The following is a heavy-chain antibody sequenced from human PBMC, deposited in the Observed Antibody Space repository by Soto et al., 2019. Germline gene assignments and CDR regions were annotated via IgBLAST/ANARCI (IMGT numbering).Heavy chain of an antibody. CDR1: GFTFSNYP. J-gene: IGHJ4*02. CDR2: ISGNGGST. CDR3: ASGGSPGTNDC. V-gene: IGHV3-64*01. D-gene: IGHD1-1*01. Sequence: EVQLVESGGALVQPGGSLRLSCAASGFTFSNYPMHWVRQAPGKGLESVSAISGNGGSTYYANSVKGRFTISRDNSKKTLYLQMGRLRADDMGLYYCASGGSPGTNDCWGQGTLVTVSS.